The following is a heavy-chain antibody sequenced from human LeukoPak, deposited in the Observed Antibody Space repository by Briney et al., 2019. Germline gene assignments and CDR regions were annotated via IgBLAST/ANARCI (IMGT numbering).Heavy chain of an antibody. J-gene: IGHJ4*02. Sequence: PGGSLRLSCTASGFTLSSYAMSWVRQAPGKGLEWVSAISGSGGSTYYADSVKGRFTISRDNSKNTLYLQMNSLRAEDTAVYYCAKGVVVPAASDYWGQGTLVTVSS. V-gene: IGHV3-23*01. CDR2: ISGSGGST. CDR3: AKGVVVPAASDY. CDR1: GFTLSSYA. D-gene: IGHD2-2*01.